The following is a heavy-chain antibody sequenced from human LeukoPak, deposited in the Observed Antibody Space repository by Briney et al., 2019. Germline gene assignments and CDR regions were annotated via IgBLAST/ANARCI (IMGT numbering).Heavy chain of an antibody. CDR1: GFTFSSYA. Sequence: GGSLRLSCAASGFTFSSYAMSWVRQAPGKGLEWVSAISGSGGSTYYADSVKGRFTISRDNSKNTLYLQMNSLRAEDTAVYYCASLQGRYCSGGSCYSDFDYWGQGTLVTVSS. CDR3: ASLQGRYCSGGSCYSDFDY. D-gene: IGHD2-15*01. J-gene: IGHJ4*02. CDR2: ISGSGGST. V-gene: IGHV3-23*01.